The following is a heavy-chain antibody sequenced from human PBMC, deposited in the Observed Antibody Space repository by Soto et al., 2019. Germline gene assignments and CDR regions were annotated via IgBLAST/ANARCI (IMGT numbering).Heavy chain of an antibody. CDR3: ARAHVPTPTSNGMDV. D-gene: IGHD2-2*01. CDR2: IYSGGST. Sequence: EVQLVESGGGLIQPGGSLRLSCAASGFTVSSNYMSWVRQAPGKGLEWVSVIYSGGSTYYADSVKGRFTISRDNSKNTLYLQMNSLRAEDTAVYYCARAHVPTPTSNGMDVWGQGTTVTVSS. J-gene: IGHJ6*02. V-gene: IGHV3-53*01. CDR1: GFTVSSNY.